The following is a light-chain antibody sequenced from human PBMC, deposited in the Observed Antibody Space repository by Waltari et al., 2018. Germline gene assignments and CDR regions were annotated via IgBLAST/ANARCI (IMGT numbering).Light chain of an antibody. CDR1: QGISSW. J-gene: IGKJ4*01. V-gene: IGKV1-12*01. CDR2: AAS. CDR3: QQAASFPLT. Sequence: DIQMTQSPSSLSASFGDRVTITCRASQGISSWLAWYQQKPGRAPNLLIYAASSLQSGVPARFSGSGSGTEFTLTISSLQPDDFATYYCQQAASFPLTFGGGTKVEIK.